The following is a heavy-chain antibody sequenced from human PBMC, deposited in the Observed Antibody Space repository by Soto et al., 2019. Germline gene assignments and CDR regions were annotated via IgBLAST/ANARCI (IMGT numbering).Heavy chain of an antibody. CDR1: GGSFGNSA. CDR2: FIPVYRTL. D-gene: IGHD3-3*01. J-gene: IGHJ4*02. CDR3: ATGVIWIGYFTVDS. Sequence: QAQLVQSGAEVKKPGSSVKISCKASGGSFGNSAINWVRQTPGQGLEWLGGFIPVYRTLNYAQKFQGRVTTTADESTGTAYMTLSSLASNDTAVYYCATGVIWIGYFTVDSWGQGTRVTVSS. V-gene: IGHV1-69*01.